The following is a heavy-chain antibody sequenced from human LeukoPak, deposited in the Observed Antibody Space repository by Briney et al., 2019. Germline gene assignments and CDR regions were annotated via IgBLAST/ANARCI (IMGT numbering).Heavy chain of an antibody. CDR3: AKVDHYDILTGYYNYYDSSGYYFDY. D-gene: IGHD3-9*01. J-gene: IGHJ4*02. CDR2: ISGSGGST. CDR1: GFTFSSYA. Sequence: GGSLRLSCAASGFTFSSYAMSWVRQAPGKGLEWVSAISGSGGSTYYADSVKGRFTISRDNSKNTLYLQMNSLRAEDTAVYYCAKVDHYDILTGYYNYYDSSGYYFDYWGQGTLVTVSS. V-gene: IGHV3-23*01.